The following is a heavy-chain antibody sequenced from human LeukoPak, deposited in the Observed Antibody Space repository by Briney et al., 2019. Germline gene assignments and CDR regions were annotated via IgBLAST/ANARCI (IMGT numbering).Heavy chain of an antibody. V-gene: IGHV3-9*01. CDR3: AKGFFASSSSAVFDY. CDR2: ISWNSGSI. J-gene: IGHJ4*02. CDR1: GFTFDDYA. D-gene: IGHD6-6*01. Sequence: GRSLRLSCAASGFTFDDYAMHWVWQAPGKGLEWVSGISWNSGSIGYADSVKGRFTISRDNAKNSLYLQMNSLRAEDTALYYCAKGFFASSSSAVFDYWGQGTLVTVSS.